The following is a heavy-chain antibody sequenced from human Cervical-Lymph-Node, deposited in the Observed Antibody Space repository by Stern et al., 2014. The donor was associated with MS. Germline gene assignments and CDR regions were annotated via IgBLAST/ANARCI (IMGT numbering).Heavy chain of an antibody. D-gene: IGHD6-6*01. J-gene: IGHJ4*02. Sequence: EVQLVESGGGLVQPGGSLRLSCAASGFPVGASYMNWVRQAPGKGLEWVSRIHTVGTTHYADSVKGRFTISRANAKNALYLQMYRLTVEDTAVYYCAREIAGRRFEDWGRGTLVAVSP. CDR2: IHTVGTT. CDR3: AREIAGRRFED. CDR1: GFPVGASY. V-gene: IGHV3-66*01.